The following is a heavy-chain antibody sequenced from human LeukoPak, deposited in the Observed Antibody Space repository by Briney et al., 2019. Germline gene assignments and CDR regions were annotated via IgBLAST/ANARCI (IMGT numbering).Heavy chain of an antibody. V-gene: IGHV3-7*03. CDR2: IKRDGSEK. Sequence: GGSLRLSCAASGFRFSNDWMTWVRQAPGKGLEWVANIKRDGSEKYYVDSVKGRFTISRDNAKNSVYLQMNNLRAEDTAVYYCARPFRHWGQGTLVTVSS. CDR1: GFRFSNDW. J-gene: IGHJ4*02. CDR3: ARPFRH.